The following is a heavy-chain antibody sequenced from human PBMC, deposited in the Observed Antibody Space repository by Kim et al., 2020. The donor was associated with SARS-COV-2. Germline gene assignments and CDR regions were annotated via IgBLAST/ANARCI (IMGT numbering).Heavy chain of an antibody. D-gene: IGHD1-26*01. V-gene: IGHV4-59*01. CDR1: GGSIGNYY. J-gene: IGHJ3*02. Sequence: SETLSLTCTVSGGSIGNYYWSWIRQPPGKGMEWIGCIYNTGSTSRNPSLKSRVTISVDTSKNQFSLKLSPVTAADTAVYYSARERIVGSTGGAFDIWGQGTMVTVSS. CDR2: IYNTGST. CDR3: ARERIVGSTGGAFDI.